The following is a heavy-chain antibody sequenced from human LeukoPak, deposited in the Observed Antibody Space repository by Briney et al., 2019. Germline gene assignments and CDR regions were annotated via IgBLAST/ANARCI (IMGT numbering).Heavy chain of an antibody. Sequence: SETLSLTCTVSGGSISSSSYYWGWIRQPPGKGLEWIGSIYHSGSTYYNPSLKSRVTISVDTSKNQFSLKLSSVTAADTAVYYCARDRAQFVGEGYFDYWGQGTLVTVSS. V-gene: IGHV4-39*07. CDR2: IYHSGST. D-gene: IGHD2-15*01. CDR1: GGSISSSSYY. CDR3: ARDRAQFVGEGYFDY. J-gene: IGHJ4*02.